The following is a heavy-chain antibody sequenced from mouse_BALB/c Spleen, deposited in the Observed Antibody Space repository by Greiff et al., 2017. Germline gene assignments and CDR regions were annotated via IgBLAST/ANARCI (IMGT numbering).Heavy chain of an antibody. CDR1: GFTFSSYG. CDR2: INSNGGST. J-gene: IGHJ2*01. CDR3: ARDIGGSSFFDY. V-gene: IGHV5-6-3*01. D-gene: IGHD1-1*01. Sequence: EVQLVESGGGLVQPGGSLKLSCAASGFTFSSYGMSWVRQTPDKRLELVATINSNGGSTYYPDSVKGRFTISRDNAKNTLYLQMSSLKSEDTAMYYCARDIGGSSFFDYWGQGTTLTVSS.